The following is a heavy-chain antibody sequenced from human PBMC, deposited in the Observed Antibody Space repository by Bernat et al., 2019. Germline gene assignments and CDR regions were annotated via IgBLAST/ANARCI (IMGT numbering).Heavy chain of an antibody. D-gene: IGHD5-24*01. CDR3: ARVAQRWLQTTYYYYGMDV. Sequence: EVQLVESGGGLVQPGGSLRLSCTASGFTFSSYWMNWVRQAPGKGLEWVANIKKDGSEKYYVDSVKGRFTISRDNAKNSLYLQMNSLRAEDTAVYYCARVAQRWLQTTYYYYGMDVWGQGTTVTVSS. V-gene: IGHV3-7*03. CDR1: GFTFSSYW. J-gene: IGHJ6*02. CDR2: IKKDGSEK.